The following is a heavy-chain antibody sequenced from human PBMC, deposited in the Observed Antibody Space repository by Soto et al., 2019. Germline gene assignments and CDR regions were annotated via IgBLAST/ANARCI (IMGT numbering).Heavy chain of an antibody. D-gene: IGHD6-19*01. Sequence: EVQLVESGGGSVQPGGSLRLSCAASGFTFSTFSMNWVRQAPGRGLEWISYISGGGRPISYADSVKGRFTISRDNAKNSLYLQMDSRTAEGTAVYYCARDLGWAFDSWGQGTLVTVSS. V-gene: IGHV3-48*01. CDR1: GFTFSTFS. CDR2: ISGGGRPI. J-gene: IGHJ4*02. CDR3: ARDLGWAFDS.